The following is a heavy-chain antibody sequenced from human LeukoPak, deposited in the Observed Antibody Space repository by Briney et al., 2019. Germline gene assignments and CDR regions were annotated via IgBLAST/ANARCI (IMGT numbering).Heavy chain of an antibody. Sequence: GGSLRLSCAASGFTFSSYEMNWVRQAPGRGLEWVSYISSSGSTIYYADSVKGRFTISRDNSKNTLYLEVISLTAEDTAVYYCAKDDAWLRFGEWSQGTLVTVSS. CDR1: GFTFSSYE. V-gene: IGHV3-48*03. J-gene: IGHJ4*02. CDR2: ISSSGSTI. CDR3: AKDDAWLRFGE. D-gene: IGHD3-10*01.